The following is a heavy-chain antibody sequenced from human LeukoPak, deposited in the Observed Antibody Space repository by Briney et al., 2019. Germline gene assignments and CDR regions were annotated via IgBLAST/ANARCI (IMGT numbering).Heavy chain of an antibody. CDR1: GGSISSYY. V-gene: IGHV4-59*01. CDR3: ARGGGNYGEVAFDI. Sequence: PSETLSLTCTVSGGSISSYYWSWIRQPPGKGLEWIGYIYYSGSTNYNPSLKSRVTISVDTSKNQFSLKLSSVTAADTAVYYCARGGGNYGEVAFDIWGQGTMVTVSS. D-gene: IGHD4-17*01. J-gene: IGHJ3*02. CDR2: IYYSGST.